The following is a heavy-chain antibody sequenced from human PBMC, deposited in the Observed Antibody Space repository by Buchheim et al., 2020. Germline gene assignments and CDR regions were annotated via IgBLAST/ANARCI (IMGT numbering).Heavy chain of an antibody. CDR1: GFTFPSYA. CDR2: IVGSGSTT. V-gene: IGHV3-23*04. D-gene: IGHD3-22*01. CDR3: AKTLRGSYYYDATGYSSDS. Sequence: EVQLVESGGHFVQPGGSLRLSCAASGFTFPSYAMIWVRQAPGKGLEWVSAIVGSGSTTSYANSVRGRFNISRDNSKDPLYLQMNSLRVEDTARYFCAKTLRGSYYYDATGYSSDSWGQGTL. J-gene: IGHJ5*02.